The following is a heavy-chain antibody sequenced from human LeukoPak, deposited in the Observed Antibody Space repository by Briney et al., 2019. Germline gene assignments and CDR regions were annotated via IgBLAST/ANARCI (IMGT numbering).Heavy chain of an antibody. Sequence: PSETLSLTCTVSAGSISSSSYYWGWIRQPPGKGLEWIGSIYYSGCTYYNPSLKSRVTISVDTSKNQFSLKLSSVTAADTAVYYCAREVELESPFDYWGQGTLVTVSS. CDR3: AREVELESPFDY. CDR2: IYYSGCT. D-gene: IGHD1-7*01. V-gene: IGHV4-39*07. CDR1: AGSISSSSYY. J-gene: IGHJ4*02.